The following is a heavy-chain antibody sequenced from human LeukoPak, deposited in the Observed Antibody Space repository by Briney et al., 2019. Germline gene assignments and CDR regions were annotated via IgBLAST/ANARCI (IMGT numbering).Heavy chain of an antibody. J-gene: IGHJ4*02. CDR3: ARDGNYIMDS. V-gene: IGHV1-18*01. D-gene: IGHD3-16*01. CDR1: GFIFSNYG. Sequence: SVKVSCKASGFIFSNYGISWVRQAPGQGLEWMGRISGYNGNTNYAQRFQGRVTMTTDTSTSTAYMELRSLRSDDTAVFYCARDGNYIMDSWGQGTLITVSS. CDR2: ISGYNGNT.